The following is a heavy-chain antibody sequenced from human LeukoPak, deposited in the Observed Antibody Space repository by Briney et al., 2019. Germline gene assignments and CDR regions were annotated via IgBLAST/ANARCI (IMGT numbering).Heavy chain of an antibody. D-gene: IGHD3-22*01. V-gene: IGHV3-7*01. CDR2: IKQEGSET. CDR1: GFTFVNYW. Sequence: GGSLRLSCAASGFTFVNYWMSWVRQAPGKGLEWVASIKQEGSETSYVGSVKGRFTISRDNVKNSLYLEMNSLRVEDSAVYYCARDHYFDISGYLDYWGQGTPVTVSS. J-gene: IGHJ4*02. CDR3: ARDHYFDISGYLDY.